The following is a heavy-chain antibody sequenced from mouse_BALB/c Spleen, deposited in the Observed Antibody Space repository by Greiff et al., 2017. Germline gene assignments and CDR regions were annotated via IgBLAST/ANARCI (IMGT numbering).Heavy chain of an antibody. CDR1: GYSITSGYY. Sequence: DVQLQESGPGLVKPSQSLSLTCSVTGYSITSGYYWNWIRQFPGNKLEWMGYISYDGSNNYNPSLKNRISITRDTSKNQFFLKLNSVTTEDTATYYCARVGYYDYDEFAYWGQGTLVTVSA. D-gene: IGHD2-4*01. CDR3: ARVGYYDYDEFAY. CDR2: ISYDGSN. V-gene: IGHV3-6*02. J-gene: IGHJ3*01.